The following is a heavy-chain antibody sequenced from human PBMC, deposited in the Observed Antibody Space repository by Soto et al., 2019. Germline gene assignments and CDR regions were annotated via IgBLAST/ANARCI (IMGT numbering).Heavy chain of an antibody. CDR1: RYTLKSYS. D-gene: IGHD6-19*01. V-gene: IGHV3-15*07. Sequence: PGWSLGLSCAASRYTLKSYSMNWVRKTPGKGLEWVGRIKSKTDGGTTDYAAPVKGRFTISRDDSKNTLYLQMNSLKTEDTAVYYCTSVGDSSGWPRRDYYYYMDVWGKGTTVTVSS. CDR2: IKSKTDGGTT. J-gene: IGHJ6*03. CDR3: TSVGDSSGWPRRDYYYYMDV.